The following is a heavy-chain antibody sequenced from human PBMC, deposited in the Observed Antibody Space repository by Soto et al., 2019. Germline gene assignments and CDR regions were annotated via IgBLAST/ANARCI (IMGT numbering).Heavy chain of an antibody. J-gene: IGHJ4*02. V-gene: IGHV3-21*01. CDR1: GFTFSSYS. Sequence: GSLRLSCAASGFTFSSYSMNWVRQAPGKGLEWVSSISSSSSYIYYADSVKGRFTISRDNAKNSLYLQMNSLRAEDTAVYYCARAPSPIAVAGFHYWGQGTMVTVYS. D-gene: IGHD6-19*01. CDR2: ISSSSSYI. CDR3: ARAPSPIAVAGFHY.